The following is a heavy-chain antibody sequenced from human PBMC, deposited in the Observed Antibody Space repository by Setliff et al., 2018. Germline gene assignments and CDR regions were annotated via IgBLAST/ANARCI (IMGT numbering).Heavy chain of an antibody. J-gene: IGHJ6*03. CDR3: ARMSGFQYMDV. CDR2: IYHSGST. V-gene: IGHV4-38-2*01. Sequence: SETLSLTCAVSGYSISSGYYWGWIRQPPGKGLEWIGSIYHSGSTYYNPSLKGRATLSIDASKRQFSLKLTSVTAADTAVYYCARMSGFQYMDVWGKGTTVTVSS. CDR1: GYSISSGYY. D-gene: IGHD3-3*01.